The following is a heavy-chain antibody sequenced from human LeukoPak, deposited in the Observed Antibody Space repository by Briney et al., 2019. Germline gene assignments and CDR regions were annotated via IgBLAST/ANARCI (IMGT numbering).Heavy chain of an antibody. V-gene: IGHV1-18*01. J-gene: IGHJ4*02. Sequence: ASVKVSCKASGYTFTSYGISWVRQAPGQGLEWMGWISAYNGNTNYAQKLQGRVTMTADTSTSTAYMELRSLRSDDTAVYYCARDSPITMVRGVMGYWGQGTLVTVSS. CDR1: GYTFTSYG. CDR3: ARDSPITMVRGVMGY. D-gene: IGHD3-10*01. CDR2: ISAYNGNT.